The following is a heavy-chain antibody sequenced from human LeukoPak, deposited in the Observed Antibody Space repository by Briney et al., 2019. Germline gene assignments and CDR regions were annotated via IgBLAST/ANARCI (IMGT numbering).Heavy chain of an antibody. CDR2: LHPDDSDT. D-gene: IGHD6-19*01. Sequence: GESLKISCKASGYSFTTHWIGWVRQMPGKGLEWMGILHPDDSDTGYSPSLQGQVTISADKSISTAYLQWSSLKASDTAMYYCARGDTEVAATADYWGQGTLVTVSS. CDR1: GYSFTTHW. J-gene: IGHJ4*02. CDR3: ARGDTEVAATADY. V-gene: IGHV5-51*01.